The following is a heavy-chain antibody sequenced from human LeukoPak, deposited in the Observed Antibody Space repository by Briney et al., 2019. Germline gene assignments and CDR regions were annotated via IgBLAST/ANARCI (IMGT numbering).Heavy chain of an antibody. CDR3: ARGETTVNYFDY. CDR1: GGSFSGYY. D-gene: IGHD4-17*01. Sequence: SETLSLTCAVYGGSFSGYYWSWIRQPPGKGLEWIGEINHSGSTNYNPSLKSRVTISVDTPKNQFSLKLSSVTAADTAVYYCARGETTVNYFDYWGQGTLVTVSS. J-gene: IGHJ4*02. CDR2: INHSGST. V-gene: IGHV4-34*01.